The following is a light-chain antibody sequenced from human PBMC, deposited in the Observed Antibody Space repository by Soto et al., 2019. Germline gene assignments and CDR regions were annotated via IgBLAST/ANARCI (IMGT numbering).Light chain of an antibody. CDR2: QTS. J-gene: IGKJ1*01. V-gene: IGKV3D-15*03. CDR1: QYINTR. Sequence: EIVMTQSASTLSVSAGERATLSCRASQYINTRLAWYQHRPGQAPRLLIYQTSIRAAGIPARFSASVYGTDFNLTISDVQTEDFALYYCHQRQSWPRTFGQGTKVDIK. CDR3: HQRQSWPRT.